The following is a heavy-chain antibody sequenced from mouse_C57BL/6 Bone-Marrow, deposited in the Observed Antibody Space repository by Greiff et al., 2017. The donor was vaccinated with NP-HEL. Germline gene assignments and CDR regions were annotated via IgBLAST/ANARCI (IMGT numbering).Heavy chain of an antibody. J-gene: IGHJ3*01. Sequence: EVHLVESGGGLVQPGGSLKLSCAASGFTFSDYGMAWVRQAPRKGPEWVAFISNLAYSIYYADTVTGRFTISRENAKNTLYLEISSLRSADTAMYYCARHYGSSPLAYWGQGTLVTVSA. CDR3: ARHYGSSPLAY. CDR2: ISNLAYSI. CDR1: GFTFSDYG. D-gene: IGHD1-1*01. V-gene: IGHV5-15*01.